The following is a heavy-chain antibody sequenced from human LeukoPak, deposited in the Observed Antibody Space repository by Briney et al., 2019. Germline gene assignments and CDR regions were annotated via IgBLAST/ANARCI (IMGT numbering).Heavy chain of an antibody. D-gene: IGHD7-27*01. J-gene: IGHJ4*02. V-gene: IGHV4-4*02. Sequence: SGTLSLTCGVSGGSISNTNWWSWLRQPPGQGLESIGVISLTGLTHYNPSLESRVTVSLDKSKNQLSLNLTSVTAADTAVYYCSRENGDFSPFGYWGQGTLVTVLS. CDR2: ISLTGLT. CDR1: GGSISNTNW. CDR3: SRENGDFSPFGY.